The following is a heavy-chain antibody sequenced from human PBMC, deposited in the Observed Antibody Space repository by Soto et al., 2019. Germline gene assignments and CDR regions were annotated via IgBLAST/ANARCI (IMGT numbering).Heavy chain of an antibody. CDR1: GGTFISYT. Sequence: QVQLVQSGAEVKKPGSSVKVSCKASGGTFISYTISWVRQAPGQGLEWMGRIIPILCIANYAQKFQGRVTITADKSTSTAYMELCSLRSEDTAVYYCASFYCSGGSCYGRRAFDIWGQGTMVTVSS. CDR2: IIPILCIA. D-gene: IGHD2-15*01. V-gene: IGHV1-69*02. CDR3: ASFYCSGGSCYGRRAFDI. J-gene: IGHJ3*02.